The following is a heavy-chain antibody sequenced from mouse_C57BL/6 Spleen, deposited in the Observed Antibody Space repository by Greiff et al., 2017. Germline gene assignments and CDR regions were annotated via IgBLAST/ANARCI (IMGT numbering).Heavy chain of an antibody. D-gene: IGHD3-2*02. J-gene: IGHJ2*01. CDR1: GYTFTSYW. Sequence: VQLQQPGADLVKPGASVKLSCKASGYTFTSYWMPWVKQRPGQGLEWIGNIIPSNGGTNYNEKFKSKATLTVDKSSSTAYMQLSSLTAEDTAVYYCAIDSAGLYDFDYWGQGTTLTVSS. V-gene: IGHV1-53*01. CDR2: IIPSNGGT. CDR3: AIDSAGLYDFDY.